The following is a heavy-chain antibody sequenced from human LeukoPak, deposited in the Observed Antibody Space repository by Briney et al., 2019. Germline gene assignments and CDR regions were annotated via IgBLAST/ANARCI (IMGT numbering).Heavy chain of an antibody. CDR3: ARDTGGGFDP. J-gene: IGHJ5*02. CDR2: IKDDGRDK. V-gene: IGHV3-7*01. Sequence: GGSLRLSCVASGSSFRNYWISWVRQAPGKGLEWVANIKDDGRDKYYVDSVKGRFTISRDNAKNSLSLQMNSLRAEDTAVYYCARDTGGGFDPWGQGTLVTVSS. CDR1: GSSFRNYW. D-gene: IGHD1-1*01.